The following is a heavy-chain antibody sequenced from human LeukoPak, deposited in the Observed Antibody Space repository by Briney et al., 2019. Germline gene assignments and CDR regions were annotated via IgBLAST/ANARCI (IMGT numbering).Heavy chain of an antibody. CDR3: ARVGGLGYSDYMDAFDI. CDR2: IYHSGST. V-gene: IGHV4-38-2*02. D-gene: IGHD5-12*01. Sequence: PSETLSLTCTVSGYSISSGYYWGWIRQPPGKGLEWIGSIYHSGSTYYNPSLKSRVTISVHTSKNQFSLRLSSVTAADTAVYYCARVGGLGYSDYMDAFDIWGQGTMVTVSS. J-gene: IGHJ3*02. CDR1: GYSISSGYY.